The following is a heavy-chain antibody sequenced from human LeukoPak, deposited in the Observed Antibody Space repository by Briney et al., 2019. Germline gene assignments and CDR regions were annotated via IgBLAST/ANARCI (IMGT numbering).Heavy chain of an antibody. D-gene: IGHD3-10*01. CDR1: GFTFSSYG. CDR3: ARARALYGSGPDFDY. Sequence: GGSLRLSCAASGFTFSSYGMHWVRQAPGKGLEWVAVIWYDGSNKYYADSVKGRFTISRDNSKNTLYLQMNSLRAEDTAVYYCARARALYGSGPDFDYWGQGTLVTVSS. V-gene: IGHV3-33*01. CDR2: IWYDGSNK. J-gene: IGHJ4*02.